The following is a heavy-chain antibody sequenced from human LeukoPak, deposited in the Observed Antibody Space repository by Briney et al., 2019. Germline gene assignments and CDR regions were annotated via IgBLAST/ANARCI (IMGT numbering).Heavy chain of an antibody. CDR2: IKEDGSGK. D-gene: IGHD6-13*01. CDR1: GFTFSTYW. CDR3: ASKAAAESY. V-gene: IGHV3-7*02. J-gene: IGHJ1*01. Sequence: GGSLGLSCAASGFTFSTYWMYWVRQAPGKGLEWVANIKEDGSGKYYVDSVKGRFTISRDNTKNSLHLQMNSLRVEDTAVYYCASKAAAESYWGQGTLVTVSS.